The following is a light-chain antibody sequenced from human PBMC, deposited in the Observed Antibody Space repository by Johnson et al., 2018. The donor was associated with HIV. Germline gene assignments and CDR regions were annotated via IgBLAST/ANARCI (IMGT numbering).Light chain of an antibody. J-gene: IGLJ1*01. CDR2: GNN. CDR1: SSNIGNNY. CDR3: GTWDSSMSAV. Sequence: LTQPPSVSAAPGQKVTISCSGSSSNIGNNYVSWYQQFPGTAPKLLIYGNNKRPSGIPDRFSGSKSGTSATLGITGLQTGDEANYYCGTWDSSMSAVFGSGTKVTVL. V-gene: IGLV1-51*01.